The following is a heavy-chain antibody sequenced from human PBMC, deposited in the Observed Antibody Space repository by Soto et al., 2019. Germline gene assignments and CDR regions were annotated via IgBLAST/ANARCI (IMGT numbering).Heavy chain of an antibody. J-gene: IGHJ4*02. Sequence: QVQLVQSGAEVKKPGASVKVSCKASGYTFTSNDINWVRQASGQGLEWMGWMNPNTGGSGYAQDFQGRITMTRDTATSTAYMELTSLRSDDTAVYCCESGGPAAGYDLWGQGTLVTVSS. CDR1: GYTFTSND. CDR3: ESGGPAAGYDL. CDR2: MNPNTGGS. D-gene: IGHD6-13*01. V-gene: IGHV1-8*01.